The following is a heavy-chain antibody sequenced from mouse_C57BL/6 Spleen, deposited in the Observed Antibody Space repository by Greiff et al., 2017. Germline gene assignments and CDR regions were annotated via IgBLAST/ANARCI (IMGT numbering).Heavy chain of an antibody. Sequence: EVQVVESGGGLVQPGGSLSLSCAASGFTFTDYYMSWVRQPPGKALEWLGFIRNKANGYTTEYSASVKGRFTISRDNSQSILYLQMNALRAEDSATYYCARYGTMDYWGQGTSVTVSS. V-gene: IGHV7-3*01. CDR3: ARYGTMDY. J-gene: IGHJ4*01. CDR1: GFTFTDYY. CDR2: IRNKANGYTT.